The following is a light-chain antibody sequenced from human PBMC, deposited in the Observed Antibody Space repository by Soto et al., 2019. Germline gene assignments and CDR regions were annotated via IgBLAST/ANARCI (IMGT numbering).Light chain of an antibody. J-gene: IGKJ2*01. CDR3: QQYGSSPPYT. Sequence: EIVLTQSPGTLSLSPGERATLSCRASQSVSSSYLAWYQQKPDHAPRLLIYAASNSATVITARFSGSGSGTDFTITISRLEHEDFAVYYCQQYGSSPPYTFGQGTKLEIK. CDR2: AAS. V-gene: IGKV3-20*01. CDR1: QSVSSSY.